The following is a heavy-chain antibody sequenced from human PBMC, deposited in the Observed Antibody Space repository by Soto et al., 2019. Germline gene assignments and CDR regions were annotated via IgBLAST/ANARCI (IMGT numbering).Heavy chain of an antibody. J-gene: IGHJ4*02. CDR2: ISYGGST. Sequence: QVQLQESGPGLVKPSQTLSLTCTVSGGSINSGGYCWSWIRQHPGKGLDWIGCISYGGSTSYNPSLKNRVTLSVDTSKNQFSLKLTSVTAADTAVYYCSRGILVWGQGALITVSS. CDR3: SRGILV. V-gene: IGHV4-31*03. D-gene: IGHD5-18*01. CDR1: GGSINSGGYC.